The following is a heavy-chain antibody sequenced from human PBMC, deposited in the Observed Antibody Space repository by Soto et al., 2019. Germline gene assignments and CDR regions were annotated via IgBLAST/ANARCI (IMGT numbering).Heavy chain of an antibody. CDR1: GFSLSTSGMC. J-gene: IGHJ5*02. Sequence: VSGPTLLNPTQTLTLTCTFSGFSLSTSGMCVSWIRQPPGKALEWLARIDWDDDKYYSTSLKTRLTISKDTSKNQVVLTMTNMEPVDTATYYCARIRTIEEGFWPWGQGTLVTVSS. V-gene: IGHV2-70*11. CDR2: IDWDDDK. CDR3: ARIRTIEEGFWP.